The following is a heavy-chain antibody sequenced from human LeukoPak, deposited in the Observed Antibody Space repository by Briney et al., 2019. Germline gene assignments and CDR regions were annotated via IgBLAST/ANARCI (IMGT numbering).Heavy chain of an antibody. J-gene: IGHJ4*02. CDR2: INAGNGNT. CDR3: ARDLAFDY. CDR1: GYTFTIYP. V-gene: IGHV1-3*01. Sequence: GASVKVSCKASGYTFTIYPLHWLRQAPGQRLEWMGWINAGNGNTKYSQKFQGRVTITRDTSASTAYMELSSLRSEDTAVYYCARDLAFDYWGQGTLVTVSS.